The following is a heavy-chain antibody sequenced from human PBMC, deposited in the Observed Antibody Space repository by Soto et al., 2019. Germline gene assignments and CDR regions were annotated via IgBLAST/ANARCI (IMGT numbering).Heavy chain of an antibody. CDR1: GYTFTSYG. CDR3: ARRTKRGGYITKDY. V-gene: IGHV1-18*01. CDR2: ISAYNGNT. D-gene: IGHD3-22*01. J-gene: IGHJ4*02. Sequence: ASVKVSCKASGYTFTSYGISWVQQAPGQGLEWMGWISAYNGNTNYAQKLQGRVTMTTDTSTSTAYMELRSLRSDDTAVYYSARRTKRGGYITKDYWGQGTLVTVSS.